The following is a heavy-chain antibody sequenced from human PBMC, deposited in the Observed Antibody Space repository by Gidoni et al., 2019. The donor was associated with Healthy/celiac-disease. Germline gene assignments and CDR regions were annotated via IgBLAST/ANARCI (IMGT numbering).Heavy chain of an antibody. CDR1: GFTFGSYA. CDR2: ISYDGSNK. J-gene: IGHJ4*02. V-gene: IGHV3-30-3*01. CDR3: ATSGSYWGVTRPFDY. Sequence: QVQLVESGGGVVQPGRSLRLSCAASGFTFGSYAMHWVRQAPGKGLEWVAVISYDGSNKYYADSVKGRFTISRDNSKNTLYLQMNSLRAEDTAVYYCATSGSYWGVTRPFDYWGQGTLVTVAS. D-gene: IGHD1-26*01.